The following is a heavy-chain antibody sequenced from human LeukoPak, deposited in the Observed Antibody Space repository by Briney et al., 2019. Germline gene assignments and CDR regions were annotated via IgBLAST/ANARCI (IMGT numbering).Heavy chain of an antibody. J-gene: IGHJ4*02. V-gene: IGHV3-23*01. CDR2: FSGSGGST. D-gene: IGHD2-21*02. CDR3: AKSHHVTAIDY. Sequence: GGSLGLSCAASGFTFSSYAMSWVRQAPGKGLEWVSSFSGSGGSTYYADSVKGRFTISRDNSKNTLYLQMNSLRAEDTAVYYCAKSHHVTAIDYWGQGTLVTVSS. CDR1: GFTFSSYA.